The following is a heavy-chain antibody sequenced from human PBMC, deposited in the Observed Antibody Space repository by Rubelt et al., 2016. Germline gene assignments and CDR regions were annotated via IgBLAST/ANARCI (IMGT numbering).Heavy chain of an antibody. CDR3: ARVGALAARKIYYFDY. CDR2: ISAYNGNK. J-gene: IGHJ4*02. CDR1: GYTFTSYG. V-gene: IGHV1-18*01. Sequence: QVQLVQSGAEVKKPGASVKVSCKASGYTFTSYGISWVRQAPGQGLEWMGWISAYNGNKNYAQNLQGKVTMTTATSTSTAYMERVGLRSDDTAVYYCARVGALAARKIYYFDYWGQGTLVTVSS. D-gene: IGHD6-6*01.